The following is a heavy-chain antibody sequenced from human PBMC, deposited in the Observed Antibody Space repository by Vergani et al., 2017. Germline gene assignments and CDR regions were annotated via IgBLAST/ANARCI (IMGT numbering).Heavy chain of an antibody. D-gene: IGHD6-19*01. V-gene: IGHV1-8*03. CDR3: ARDIPNAIAVAGTGVRWFDP. J-gene: IGHJ5*02. CDR2: MNPNSGNT. CDR1: GYTFTSYD. Sequence: QVQLVQSGAEVKKPGASVKVSCKASGYTFTSYDINWVRQATGQGLEWMGWMNPNSGNTGYAQKFQGRVTITRNTSISTAYMELSSLRSEDTAVYYCARDIPNAIAVAGTGVRWFDPWGQGTLVTVSS.